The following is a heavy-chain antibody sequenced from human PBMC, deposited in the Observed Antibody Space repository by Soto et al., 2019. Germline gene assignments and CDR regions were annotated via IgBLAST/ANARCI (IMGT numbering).Heavy chain of an antibody. V-gene: IGHV5-10-1*01. CDR1: GYSFTSYW. CDR3: ASAEGNSSGHYYYRMDF. Sequence: ASLKISCKGSGYSFTSYWISWVRQMPGKGLEWMGRIDPSDSYTNYSPSFQGHVTISADKSISTAYLQWSSLKASDTAMYYCASAEGNSSGHYYYRMDFWAQGTTVTVSS. CDR2: IDPSDSYT. D-gene: IGHD6-6*01. J-gene: IGHJ6*02.